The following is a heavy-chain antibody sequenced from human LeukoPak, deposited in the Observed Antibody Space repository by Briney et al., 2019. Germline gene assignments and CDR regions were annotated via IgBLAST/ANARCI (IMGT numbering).Heavy chain of an antibody. D-gene: IGHD6-19*01. CDR1: GFIFTSYA. J-gene: IGHJ4*02. CDR2: ISNSGRT. Sequence: GGSLRLSCAASGFIFTSYAISWVRQAPGKGLEWVSAISNSGRTYYVDSVKGRFTISRDNSKNTVDLQMNSLRAEDTAVYYCAKETPYAVAGTGRVYYFDYWGQGALVTVSS. CDR3: AKETPYAVAGTGRVYYFDY. V-gene: IGHV3-23*01.